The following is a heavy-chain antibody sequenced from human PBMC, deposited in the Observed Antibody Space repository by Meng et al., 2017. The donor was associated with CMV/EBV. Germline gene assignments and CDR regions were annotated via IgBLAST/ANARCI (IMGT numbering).Heavy chain of an antibody. CDR3: AGDSSGWYPHFDY. CDR1: VASIRSSH. CDR2: IYTSGRP. V-gene: IGHV4-4*07. D-gene: IGHD6-19*01. J-gene: IGHJ4*02. Sequence: VPFHGSGPETAMSSEDLTLPYTVSVASIRSSHCSWIWLPAEKRLQWIGTIYTSGRPNYNPTPKSRITMSVDTSKNQFSLKLSSGTAADTPLYYSAGDSSGWYPHFDYWGQGTLVTVSS.